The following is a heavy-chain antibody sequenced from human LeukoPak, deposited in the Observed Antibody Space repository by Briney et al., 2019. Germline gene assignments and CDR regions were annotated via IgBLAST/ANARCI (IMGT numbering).Heavy chain of an antibody. Sequence: ASVKVSCKASGYTFTSYYMHWVRQAPGQGLEWMGIINPSGGSTNYAQKFQGRVTMTRDTSTSTVYMELSSLRSEDTAVYYCARAGYCTNGVCYKKNFDYWGQGTLVTVSS. J-gene: IGHJ4*02. V-gene: IGHV1-46*01. CDR2: INPSGGST. D-gene: IGHD2-8*01. CDR3: ARAGYCTNGVCYKKNFDY. CDR1: GYTFTSYY.